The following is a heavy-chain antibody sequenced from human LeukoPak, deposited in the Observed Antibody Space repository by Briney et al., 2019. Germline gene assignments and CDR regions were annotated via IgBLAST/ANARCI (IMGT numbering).Heavy chain of an antibody. CDR1: GYTFTSYY. Sequence: ASVKVSCKASGYTFTSYYMHWVRQAPGQGLEWMGIINPSGGSTSYAQKLQGRVTMTRDTSTSTVYMELSSLRSEDTAVYYCASGLWFWEFNYYYMDVWGKGTTVTVSS. V-gene: IGHV1-46*01. D-gene: IGHD3-10*01. CDR3: ASGLWFWEFNYYYMDV. J-gene: IGHJ6*03. CDR2: INPSGGST.